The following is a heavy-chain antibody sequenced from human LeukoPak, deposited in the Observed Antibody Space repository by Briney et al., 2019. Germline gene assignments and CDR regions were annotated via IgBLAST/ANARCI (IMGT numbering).Heavy chain of an antibody. CDR2: IRYDGSNK. CDR3: ASMVRGVSTYFDY. J-gene: IGHJ4*02. Sequence: GGSLRLSCAASGFTFSSYGMHWVRQAPGKGLEWVAFIRYDGSNKYYADSVKGRFTISRDNSKNTLYLQMNSLRAEDTSVYYCASMVRGVSTYFDYWGQGTLVTVSS. D-gene: IGHD3-10*01. V-gene: IGHV3-30*02. CDR1: GFTFSSYG.